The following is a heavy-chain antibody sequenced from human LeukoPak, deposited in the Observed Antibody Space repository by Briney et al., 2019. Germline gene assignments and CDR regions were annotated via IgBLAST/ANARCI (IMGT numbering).Heavy chain of an antibody. D-gene: IGHD2-2*01. CDR1: GYTFTDFG. J-gene: IGHJ6*03. CDR2: ISAYNGNT. CDR3: ARDRGVVPAAPRYYYYYYMDV. V-gene: IGHV1-18*01. Sequence: ASVKVSCKASGYTFTDFGISWVRQAPGQGPEWMGWISAYNGNTNYGQEFQGRVTMTTDTSTSTAYMELRSLRSDDTAVYYCARDRGVVPAAPRYYYYYYMDVWGKGTTVTVSS.